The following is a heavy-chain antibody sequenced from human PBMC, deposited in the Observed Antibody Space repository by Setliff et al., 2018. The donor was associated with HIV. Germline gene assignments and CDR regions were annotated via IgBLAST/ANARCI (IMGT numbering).Heavy chain of an antibody. D-gene: IGHD3-3*01. CDR2: IYYSGNT. J-gene: IGHJ5*02. CDR1: GGSISSSSYY. V-gene: IGHV4-39*02. Sequence: SETLSLTCTVSGGSISSSSYYWGWIRQPPGKGLEWIGTIYYSGNTYYNPSLKSRVSIPLDPSRSQFSLTLRSVTAADTAVYYCARVPSAGVRGRPDLYHWFDPWGQGTLVTVSS. CDR3: ARVPSAGVRGRPDLYHWFDP.